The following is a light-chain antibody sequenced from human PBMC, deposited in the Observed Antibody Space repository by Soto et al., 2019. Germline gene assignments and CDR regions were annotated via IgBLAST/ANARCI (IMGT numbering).Light chain of an antibody. V-gene: IGKV3D-15*01. Sequence: MTQSPSTLSASPGDSVTITCRASQSVSSHLAWYQQKPGQAPRLLINDASNRATGIPARFSGSGSGTDFTLTISTLQTEDFATYDCQQLNSYPITVGQGTRREIK. CDR3: QQLNSYPIT. J-gene: IGKJ5*01. CDR1: QSVSSH. CDR2: DAS.